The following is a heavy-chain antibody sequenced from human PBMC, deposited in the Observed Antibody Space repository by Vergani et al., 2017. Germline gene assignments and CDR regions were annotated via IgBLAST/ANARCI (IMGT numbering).Heavy chain of an antibody. CDR3: ARDRGLYGRSATSCHSWFDP. CDR2: VYYTGST. Sequence: QVQLQESGPGLVKASETLSLICTVSGAAIKDFYWSWFRQPPGKGLEWIGYVYYTGSTTSNPSLKSRVTISVDTSNNQFSLRMTSLPAADTAIYYCARDRGLYGRSATSCHSWFDPWGQGSLVTVST. J-gene: IGHJ5*02. D-gene: IGHD3-10*01. CDR1: GAAIKDFY. V-gene: IGHV4-59*01.